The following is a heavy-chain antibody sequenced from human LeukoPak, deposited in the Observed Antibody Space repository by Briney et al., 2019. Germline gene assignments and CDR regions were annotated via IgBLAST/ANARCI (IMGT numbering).Heavy chain of an antibody. CDR2: IRTDGTIT. CDR1: GFTFSSYW. D-gene: IGHD1/OR15-1a*01. V-gene: IGHV3-74*03. CDR3: AREGTGSHMDV. J-gene: IGHJ6*03. Sequence: GGSLRLSCAASGFTFSSYWMHWVRQAPGKGLVWVSRIRTDGTITTYADSVKGRFSISRDNAKNTLYLQVNSLRVEDTAVYYCAREGTGSHMDVWGKGTTVTVPS.